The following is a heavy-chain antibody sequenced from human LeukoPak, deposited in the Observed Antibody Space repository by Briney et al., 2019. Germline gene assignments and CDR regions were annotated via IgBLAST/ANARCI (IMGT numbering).Heavy chain of an antibody. CDR1: GIPFSYAR. CDR3: TTAPGIIVRGDFIDV. V-gene: IGHV3-15*05. J-gene: IGHJ6*03. CDR2: IKGKNDGETP. D-gene: IGHD3-10*01. Sequence: RGSLRLYLAASGIPFSYARVSLVRQAPGKGLEWVGRIKGKNDGETPDYVAPVKGRFTLSRDDSKNTVCLPMNTLKIENTALYYYTTAPGIIVRGDFIDVWGTGTAVTVSS.